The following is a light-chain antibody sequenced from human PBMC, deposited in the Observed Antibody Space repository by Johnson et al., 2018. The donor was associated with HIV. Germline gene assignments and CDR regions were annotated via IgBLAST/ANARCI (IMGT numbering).Light chain of an antibody. J-gene: IGLJ1*01. V-gene: IGLV1-51*02. CDR1: GSNIGNNY. CDR3: GTWDSSLSADV. CDR2: ENN. Sequence: QSVLTQPPSVSAAPGQKVTISCSGSGSNIGNNYVSWYQQLPGSAPKLLIYENNKRPSGIPGRFSGSKSGTSATLGITGLQTGDEADYYCGTWDSSLSADVF.